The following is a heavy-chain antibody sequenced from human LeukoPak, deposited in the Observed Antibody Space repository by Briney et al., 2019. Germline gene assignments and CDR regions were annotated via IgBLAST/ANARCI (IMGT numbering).Heavy chain of an antibody. CDR3: ARDKGYCSSTSCRKNWFDP. V-gene: IGHV3-48*02. J-gene: IGHJ5*02. D-gene: IGHD2-2*01. Sequence: GGSLRLSCAASGFTFSSYSMNWVRQAPGKGLEWVSYISSSSSTIYYADSVKGRFTISRDNAKNSLYLQMNSLRDEDTAVYYCARDKGYCSSTSCRKNWFDPWGQGTLVTVSS. CDR1: GFTFSSYS. CDR2: ISSSSSTI.